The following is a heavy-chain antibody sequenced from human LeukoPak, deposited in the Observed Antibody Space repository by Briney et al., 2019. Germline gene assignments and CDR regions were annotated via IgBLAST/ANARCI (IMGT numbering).Heavy chain of an antibody. V-gene: IGHV1-3*01. CDR1: GYTFTSYA. CDR2: INAGNGNT. D-gene: IGHD1-26*01. CDR3: AREQLGATHPDY. J-gene: IGHJ4*02. Sequence: ASVKASCKASGYTFTSYAMHWVRQAPGQRLEWMGWINAGNGNTKYSQKFQGRVTITRDTSASTAYMELSSLRSEDTAVYYCAREQLGATHPDYWGQGTLVTVSS.